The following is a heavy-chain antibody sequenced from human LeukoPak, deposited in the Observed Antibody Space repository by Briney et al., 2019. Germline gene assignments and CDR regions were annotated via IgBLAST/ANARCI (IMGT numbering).Heavy chain of an antibody. V-gene: IGHV3-74*01. J-gene: IGHJ4*02. CDR2: ISSDGRTT. CDR1: GFTFSSYW. CDR3: VKDGGGSYSTTYDY. D-gene: IGHD1-26*01. Sequence: QPGGPLRLSCAASGFTFSSYWIHWVRQAPGKGLVWVSCISSDGRTTCYADSVKGRFTISRDNAKNTLYLQMNSLRVEDTAMYYCVKDGGGSYSTTYDYWGQGTLVTVSS.